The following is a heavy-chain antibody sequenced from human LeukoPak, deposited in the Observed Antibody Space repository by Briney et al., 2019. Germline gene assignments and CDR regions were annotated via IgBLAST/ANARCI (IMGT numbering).Heavy chain of an antibody. D-gene: IGHD1-14*01. Sequence: TSETLSLTCTVSGGSISSSSYYWGWIRQPPGKGLEWIGSIYYSGSTYYNPSLKSRVTISVDTSRNHFSLKLTSVTAADTAVYFCAYNRNFALDNWGQGTLVTVSS. J-gene: IGHJ4*01. CDR3: AYNRNFALDN. CDR2: IYYSGST. V-gene: IGHV4-39*07. CDR1: GGSISSSSYY.